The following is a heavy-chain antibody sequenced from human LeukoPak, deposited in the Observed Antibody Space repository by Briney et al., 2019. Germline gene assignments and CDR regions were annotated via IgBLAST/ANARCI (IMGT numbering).Heavy chain of an antibody. J-gene: IGHJ4*02. Sequence: SGPTLVNPTRSLTVTCTLSGFSLSTSGMCVSWIRQPPGKALEWLARIDWDDDKYYSTSLKTRLTISKDTSKNQVVLTMTNMDPVDTATYYCARQYWSGGFDYWGQGTLVTVSS. CDR3: ARQYWSGGFDY. V-gene: IGHV2-70*11. CDR2: IDWDDDK. D-gene: IGHD2-15*01. CDR1: GFSLSTSGMC.